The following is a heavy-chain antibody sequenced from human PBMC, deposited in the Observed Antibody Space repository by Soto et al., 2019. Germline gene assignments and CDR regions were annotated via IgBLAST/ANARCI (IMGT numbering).Heavy chain of an antibody. D-gene: IGHD6-13*01. CDR1: GGSISSGGYY. Sequence: SETLSLTCTVSGGSISSGGYYWSWIRQHPGKGLEWIGYIYYSGSTYYNPSLKSRVTISVDTSKNQFSLKLSSVTAADTAVYYCAISIRYSSSRYLLAPCGQGTLVPVSS. J-gene: IGHJ5*02. CDR3: AISIRYSSSRYLLAP. CDR2: IYYSGST. V-gene: IGHV4-31*03.